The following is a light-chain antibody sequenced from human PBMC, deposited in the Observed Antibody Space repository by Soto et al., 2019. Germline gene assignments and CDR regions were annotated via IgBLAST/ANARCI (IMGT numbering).Light chain of an antibody. J-gene: IGKJ4*01. Sequence: DIQMTQSPSSVSASVGDTVIITCRASQDVGTSLAWFQQKPGTAPKLLIYDVSTLEREVPSRFSGTGSGTDFTFIINNLQPEDFATYCCQQANAFPTFGGGTKV. CDR3: QQANAFPT. CDR1: QDVGTS. CDR2: DVS. V-gene: IGKV1-12*01.